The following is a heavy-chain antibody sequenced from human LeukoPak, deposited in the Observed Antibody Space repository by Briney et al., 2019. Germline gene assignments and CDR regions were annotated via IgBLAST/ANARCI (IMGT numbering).Heavy chain of an antibody. Sequence: AGESLKISCKGAGYRFNSYWIGGVRQMPGRGLQWMGVIYGGDSEIRYSPSFQGQVTIYADKSINTAYLQWSSLKASDTAMYYCARLSEELEAHFDFWGQGTPVTVSS. CDR1: GYRFNSYW. D-gene: IGHD1-1*01. V-gene: IGHV5-51*01. CDR3: ARLSEELEAHFDF. CDR2: IYGGDSEI. J-gene: IGHJ4*02.